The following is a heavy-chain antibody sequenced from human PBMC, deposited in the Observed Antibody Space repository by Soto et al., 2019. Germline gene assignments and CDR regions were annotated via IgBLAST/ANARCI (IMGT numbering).Heavy chain of an antibody. CDR3: ARVSKTWEDDY. CDR1: GFTFSDYG. J-gene: IGHJ4*01. V-gene: IGHV3-48*02. CDR2: ISSGSDTI. D-gene: IGHD1-26*01. Sequence: EVPLVESGGGLVQPGGSLRLSCSVSGFTFSDYGVNWVRQAPGKGLEWISYISSGSDTIYYAESVQGRFTISRDDAKNSLFLQMNNLRNEDTAVYYCARVSKTWEDDYWGHGTLVTVSS.